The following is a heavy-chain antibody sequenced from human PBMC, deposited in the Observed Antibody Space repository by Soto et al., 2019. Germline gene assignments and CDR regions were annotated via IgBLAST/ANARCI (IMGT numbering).Heavy chain of an antibody. J-gene: IGHJ5*02. CDR3: ARDLGIAAAGLRNWFDP. V-gene: IGHV1-46*03. Sequence: AASVKVSCKASGYTFTSYYMHWVRQAPGQGLEWMGIINPSGGSTSYAQKFQGRVTMTRDTSTSTVYMELSSLRSEDTAVYYCARDLGIAAAGLRNWFDPWGQGTLVTVSS. CDR2: INPSGGST. CDR1: GYTFTSYY. D-gene: IGHD6-13*01.